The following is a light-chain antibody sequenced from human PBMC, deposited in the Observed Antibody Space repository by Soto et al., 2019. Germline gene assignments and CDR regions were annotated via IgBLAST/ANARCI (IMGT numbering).Light chain of an antibody. V-gene: IGLV2-14*01. CDR2: DVG. Sequence: QSVVTQPASVSGSPGQSITISCTGTSSDVGSYNYVSRYQQHPGKAPKLMIYDVGNRPSGVSNRFSGSKSGNTASLTISGLQSEDEADYYCSSYTSTSTLVFGTGTKVTVL. J-gene: IGLJ1*01. CDR1: SSDVGSYNY. CDR3: SSYTSTSTLV.